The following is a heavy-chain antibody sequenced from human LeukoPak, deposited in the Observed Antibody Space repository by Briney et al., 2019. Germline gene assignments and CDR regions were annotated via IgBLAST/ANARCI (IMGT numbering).Heavy chain of an antibody. V-gene: IGHV3-15*07. CDR2: IKSKTDGGTT. J-gene: IGHJ4*02. CDR3: TTEIIAARPGVDY. CDR1: GFTFSNAW. Sequence: GGSLRLSCAASGFTFSNAWMNWVRQAPGKGLERVGRIKSKTDGGTTDYAAPVKGRFTISRDDSKNTLYLQMNSLKTEDTAVYYCTTEIIAARPGVDYWGQGTLVTVSS. D-gene: IGHD6-6*01.